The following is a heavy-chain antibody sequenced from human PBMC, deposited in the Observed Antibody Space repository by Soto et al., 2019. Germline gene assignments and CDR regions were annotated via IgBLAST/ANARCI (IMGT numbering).Heavy chain of an antibody. D-gene: IGHD2-15*01. V-gene: IGHV3-21*01. CDR2: ISGTSKYI. CDR3: ARTRYCSGDSCHRWFDP. Sequence: EVQLVESGGGLVKPGESLRLSCAASGFTFSDYFMNWVRQAPGKGLEWVSSISGTSKYIYYADSVKGRFTISRDNAKNSLYLQMNSLRAEDTAVYYCARTRYCSGDSCHRWFDPWGQGTLVTVSS. CDR1: GFTFSDYF. J-gene: IGHJ5*02.